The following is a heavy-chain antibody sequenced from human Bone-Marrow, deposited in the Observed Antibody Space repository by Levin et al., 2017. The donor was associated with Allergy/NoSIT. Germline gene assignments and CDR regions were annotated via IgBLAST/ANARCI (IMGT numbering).Heavy chain of an antibody. D-gene: IGHD2-21*01. CDR1: GFTFSGYW. CDR2: INRDGGDG. J-gene: IGHJ4*02. Sequence: GESLKISCASSGFTFSGYWMAWVRQAPGKGLEWVANINRDGGDGYYVDSVKGRFTISRDNARNSLDLQMNSLRVEDTAVYYCARNGAWYCEFWGQGTLVTVSS. V-gene: IGHV3-7*02. CDR3: ARNGAWYCEF.